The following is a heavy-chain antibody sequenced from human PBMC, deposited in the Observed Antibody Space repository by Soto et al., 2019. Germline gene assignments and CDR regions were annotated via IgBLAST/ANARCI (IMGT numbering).Heavy chain of an antibody. Sequence: SVKVSCKASGGTFSSYAISWVRQAPGQGLEWMGGIIPIFGTANYAQKFQGRVTITADESTSTAYMELSSLRSEDTAVYYCARVGRYYDSSGYYFDYWGQGTLVTSPQ. CDR1: GGTFSSYA. V-gene: IGHV1-69*13. J-gene: IGHJ4*02. CDR3: ARVGRYYDSSGYYFDY. D-gene: IGHD3-22*01. CDR2: IIPIFGTA.